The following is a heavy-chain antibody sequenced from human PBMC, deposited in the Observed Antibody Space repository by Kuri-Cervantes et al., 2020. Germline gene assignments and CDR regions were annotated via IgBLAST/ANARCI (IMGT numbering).Heavy chain of an antibody. J-gene: IGHJ6*02. CDR3: ARLGITIFGVVMGYGTARYYYGMDV. D-gene: IGHD3-3*01. CDR2: ISAYNGNT. V-gene: IGHV1-18*01. CDR1: GYTFTSYG. Sequence: ASVKVSCKASGYTFTSYGISWVRQAPGQGLEWMGWISAYNGNTNHAQKFQGRVTITADESTSTAYMELSSLRSEDTAVYYCARLGITIFGVVMGYGTARYYYGMDVWGQGTTVTVSS.